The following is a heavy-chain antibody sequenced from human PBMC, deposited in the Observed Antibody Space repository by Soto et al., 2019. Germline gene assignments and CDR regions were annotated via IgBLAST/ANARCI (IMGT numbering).Heavy chain of an antibody. V-gene: IGHV5-51*01. CDR1: GSSFTSYW. CDR2: IYPGDSDT. J-gene: IGHJ5*02. CDR3: ARYIRAEGDNWFDP. Sequence: GESLKISCKGSGSSFTSYWIGWVRQMPGKGLEWMGIIYPGDSDTRYSPSFQGQVTTSADTSISTAYLQWSSLKASDTAMYYCARYIRAEGDNWFDPWGQGTLVTVSS.